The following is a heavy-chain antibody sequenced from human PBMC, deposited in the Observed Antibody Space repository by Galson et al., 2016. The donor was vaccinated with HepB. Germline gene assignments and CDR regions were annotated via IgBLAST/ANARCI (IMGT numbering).Heavy chain of an antibody. CDR3: AKDPSSGSYSFGLTRKFDY. V-gene: IGHV3-23*01. J-gene: IGHJ4*02. D-gene: IGHD1-26*01. Sequence: SLRLSCAGSGFTFSSYAMNWVRQAPGKGLEWVSSISGSGITTCYADSVRGRFTISRDTSKNTLYLQMNSLRAEDTAVYYCAKDPSSGSYSFGLTRKFDYWGQGTLVTVSS. CDR1: GFTFSSYA. CDR2: ISGSGITT.